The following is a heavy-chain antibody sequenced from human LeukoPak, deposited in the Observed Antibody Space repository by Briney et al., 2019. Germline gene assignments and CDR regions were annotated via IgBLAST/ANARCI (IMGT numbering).Heavy chain of an antibody. Sequence: PSETLSLTCAVYGESFSGYYWSWIRQPPGKGLEWIGSIYYSGSTYYNPSLKSRVTISVDTSKNQFSLKLSSVTAADTAVYYCARDQRSITMVRGTSMDVWGKGTTVTVSS. CDR1: GESFSGYY. V-gene: IGHV4-34*01. J-gene: IGHJ6*04. D-gene: IGHD3-10*01. CDR3: ARDQRSITMVRGTSMDV. CDR2: IYYSGST.